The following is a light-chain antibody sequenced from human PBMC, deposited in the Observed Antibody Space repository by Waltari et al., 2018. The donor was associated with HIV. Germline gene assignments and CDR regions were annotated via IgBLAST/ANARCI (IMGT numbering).Light chain of an antibody. Sequence: QPALTQVPSVSGSPGQSVTISCTDNSSDFYSSERVSWYQHSPGTAPKLILYDVTHRPSGVPDRFSGYKFDSTASLTISGLQTEDEAIYYCALYMSAKTHYVFGSGTRVTVL. CDR2: DVT. CDR1: SSDFYSSER. CDR3: ALYMSAKTHYV. V-gene: IGLV2-18*01. J-gene: IGLJ1*01.